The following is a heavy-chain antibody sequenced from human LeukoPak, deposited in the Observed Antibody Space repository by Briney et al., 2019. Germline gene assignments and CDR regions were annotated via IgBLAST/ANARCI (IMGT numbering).Heavy chain of an antibody. CDR1: GGSISSYY. J-gene: IGHJ3*02. CDR2: IYYSGST. D-gene: IGHD2-2*01. CDR3: ASVSSTSWNAFDI. Sequence: KASETLSLTCTVSGGSISSYYWSWIRQPPGKGLEWIGYIYYSGSTNYNPSLKSRVTISVDTSKNQFSPKLSSVTAADTAVYYCASVSSTSWNAFDIWGQGTMVTVSS. V-gene: IGHV4-59*01.